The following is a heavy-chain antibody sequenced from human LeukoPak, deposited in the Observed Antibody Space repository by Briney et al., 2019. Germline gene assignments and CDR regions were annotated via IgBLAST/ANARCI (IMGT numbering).Heavy chain of an antibody. Sequence: PSETLSLTCSVSGASITTYYWNWIRQSPGKGLEWIGYMYHTGTSDYNPPLQSRVTISLDTPNNEVSLTLTSVTAADTAVYYCATTRGYSTNDAFDIWGQGTRVTVSS. CDR1: GASITTYY. CDR2: MYHTGTS. J-gene: IGHJ3*02. D-gene: IGHD5-18*01. V-gene: IGHV4-59*01. CDR3: ATTRGYSTNDAFDI.